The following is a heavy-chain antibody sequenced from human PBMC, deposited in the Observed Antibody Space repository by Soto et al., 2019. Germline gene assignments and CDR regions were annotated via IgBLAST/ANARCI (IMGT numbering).Heavy chain of an antibody. D-gene: IGHD2-21*01. CDR2: ITRDGKIT. CDR1: GFTFDDFS. Sequence: EVHLVDSGGGLAQPGRSLRLSCAASGFTFDDFSMHWVRRAPGKGLEWVSSITRDGKITGYAAFVKGPFFISGDNAKNTLYLQMNSLRREDTDLYYCANGGPDAICGVGTCYFESWGQGTQVTVSS. J-gene: IGHJ4*02. V-gene: IGHV3-9*01. CDR3: ANGGPDAICGVGTCYFES.